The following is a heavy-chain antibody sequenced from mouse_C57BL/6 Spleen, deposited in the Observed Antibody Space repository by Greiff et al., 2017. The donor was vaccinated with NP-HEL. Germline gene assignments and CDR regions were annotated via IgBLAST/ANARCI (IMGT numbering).Heavy chain of an antibody. CDR3: ARPDYYGSLDY. CDR1: GFTFSDYG. D-gene: IGHD1-1*01. Sequence: EVKLMESGGGLVKPGGSLKLSCAASGFTFSDYGMHWVRQAPEKGLEWVAYISSGSSTIYYADTVKGRFTISRDNAKNTLFLQMTSLRSEDTAMYYCARPDYYGSLDYWGQGTTLTVSS. V-gene: IGHV5-17*01. J-gene: IGHJ2*01. CDR2: ISSGSSTI.